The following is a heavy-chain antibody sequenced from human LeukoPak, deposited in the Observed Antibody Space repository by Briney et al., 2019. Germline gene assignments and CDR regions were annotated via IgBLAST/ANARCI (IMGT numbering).Heavy chain of an antibody. V-gene: IGHV4-59*01. Sequence: SETLSLTCTVSGGSISSYDWSWIRQPPGRGLEWIAYISHSGNTNYNPSLKSRVTISADTSKNQFSLKLSSVTAADTAVYYCASCSSGYDSRHDYWGQGTLVTVSS. CDR3: ASCSSGYDSRHDY. CDR2: ISHSGNT. J-gene: IGHJ4*02. CDR1: GGSISSYD. D-gene: IGHD5-12*01.